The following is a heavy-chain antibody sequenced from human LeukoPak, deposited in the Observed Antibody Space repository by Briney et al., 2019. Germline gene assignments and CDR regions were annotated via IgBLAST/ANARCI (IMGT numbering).Heavy chain of an antibody. CDR1: GGSISSSSYY. Sequence: KASETLSLTCTVSGGSISSSSYYWGWIRQPPGKGLEWIGSIYYSGSTYYNPSLKSRVTISVDTSKNQFSLKLSSVTAADTAVYYCARNMDYYGSGRDWGQGTLVTVST. J-gene: IGHJ4*02. CDR3: ARNMDYYGSGRD. D-gene: IGHD3-10*01. CDR2: IYYSGST. V-gene: IGHV4-39*07.